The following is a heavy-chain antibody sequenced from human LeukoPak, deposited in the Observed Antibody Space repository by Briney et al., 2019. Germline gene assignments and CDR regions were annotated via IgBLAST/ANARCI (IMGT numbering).Heavy chain of an antibody. D-gene: IGHD4-17*01. Sequence: SETLSLTCAVYGGSFSGYYWSWIRQPPGKGLEWIGQINHSGSTNYNPSLKSRVTISVDTSKNQFSLKLSSVTAADTAVYYCARVHYGDYLYYYYYMDVWGKGTKVTVSS. CDR1: GGSFSGYY. CDR3: ARVHYGDYLYYYYYMDV. J-gene: IGHJ6*03. V-gene: IGHV4-34*01. CDR2: INHSGST.